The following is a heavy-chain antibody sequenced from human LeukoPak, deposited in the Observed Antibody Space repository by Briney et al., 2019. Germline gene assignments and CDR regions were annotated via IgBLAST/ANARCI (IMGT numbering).Heavy chain of an antibody. CDR3: ARAILGYSGYDWDY. D-gene: IGHD5-12*01. CDR2: INPNSGGT. J-gene: IGHJ4*02. Sequence: GASVTVSCKSSVYTLTDYYMHWVRQAPCQGLEGMGWINPNSGGTYSAQNFQGRVTMTRDTSISTAYMEVSRLRYDDTAVYYCARAILGYSGYDWDYWGQGTLVTVSS. CDR1: VYTLTDYY. V-gene: IGHV1-2*02.